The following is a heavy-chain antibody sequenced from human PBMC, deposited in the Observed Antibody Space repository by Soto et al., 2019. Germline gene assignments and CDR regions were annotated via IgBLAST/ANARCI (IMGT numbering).Heavy chain of an antibody. D-gene: IGHD5-18*01. CDR1: GGTFSSYT. CDR3: ASDRGNTEGGN. Sequence: QVQLVQSGAEVKKPGSSVKVSCKASGGTFSSYTISWVRQAPGQGLEWMGRIIPILGIANYAQKFQGRVTITADKSTSTDYMELSSVTSEDTAVYNCASDRGNTEGGNWGQGTLVTVSS. V-gene: IGHV1-69*02. J-gene: IGHJ4*02. CDR2: IIPILGIA.